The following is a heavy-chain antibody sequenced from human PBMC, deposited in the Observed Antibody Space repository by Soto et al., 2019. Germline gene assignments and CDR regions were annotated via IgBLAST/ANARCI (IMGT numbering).Heavy chain of an antibody. V-gene: IGHV3-30*18. J-gene: IGHJ4*02. CDR2: ISYDGSNK. D-gene: IGHD3-10*01. CDR1: GFTFSSYG. CDR3: AKEAGFGELLSYYFDY. Sequence: QVQLVESGGGVVQPGRSLRLSCAASGFTFSSYGMHWVRQAPGKGLEWVAVISYDGSNKYYADSVKGRFTISRDNSKNTLYLQMNSLRAEDTAVYYCAKEAGFGELLSYYFDYWGQGTLVTVSS.